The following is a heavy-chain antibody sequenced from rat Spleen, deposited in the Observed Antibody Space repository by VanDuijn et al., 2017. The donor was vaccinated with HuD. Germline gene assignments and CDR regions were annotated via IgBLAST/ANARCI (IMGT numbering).Heavy chain of an antibody. Sequence: VQLVESGGGLVQPGKSLKLSCSASGFTFSSYLMHWIRQAPGTGLDWVAYISSSSGTVYADAVKGRFTISRDNAKNTLYLQLNSLRSEDTAIYYCARNDYPGITGVMDAWGQGASVTVSS. D-gene: IGHD1-4*01. V-gene: IGHV5-62*01. CDR3: ARNDYPGITGVMDA. J-gene: IGHJ4*01. CDR1: GFTFSSYL. CDR2: ISSSSGT.